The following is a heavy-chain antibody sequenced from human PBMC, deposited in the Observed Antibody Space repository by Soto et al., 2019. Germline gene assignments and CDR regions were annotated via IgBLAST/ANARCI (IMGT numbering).Heavy chain of an antibody. J-gene: IGHJ4*02. Sequence: PGGSLRLSCAASGFTFSSYAMSWVRQAPGKGLEWVSAISGSGGSTYYADSVKGRFTTEYAAPVKGRFIISRDDSKNSVFLQMNRLKTDDTAVYYCTRVRLGSSRSTDYRGQGILVTVSS. CDR1: GFTFSSYA. CDR2: ISGSGGST. D-gene: IGHD6-19*01. V-gene: IGHV3-23*01. CDR3: TRVRLGSSRSTDY.